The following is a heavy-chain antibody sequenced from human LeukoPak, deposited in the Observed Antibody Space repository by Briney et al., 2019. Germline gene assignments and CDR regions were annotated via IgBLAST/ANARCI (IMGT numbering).Heavy chain of an antibody. CDR2: IYSSGST. Sequence: KSSETLSLTCTVSGGSISGYYWSWIRQPPGKGLEWIGYIYSSGSTNSNPSLKSRVTISVDTSRNQFSLNLRSVTAADTAVYYCARHESAVGALFYWGQGTLVTVSS. V-gene: IGHV4-59*08. CDR3: ARHESAVGALFY. D-gene: IGHD1-26*01. CDR1: GGSISGYY. J-gene: IGHJ4*02.